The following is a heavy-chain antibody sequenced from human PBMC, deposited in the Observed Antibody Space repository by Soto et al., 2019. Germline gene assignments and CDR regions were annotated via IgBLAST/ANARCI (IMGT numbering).Heavy chain of an antibody. CDR2: INPNSGGT. D-gene: IGHD5-18*01. CDR1: GYTFTGYY. J-gene: IGHJ6*02. V-gene: IGHV1-2*04. Sequence: GASVKVSCKASGYTFTGYYMHWVRQAPGQGLEWMGWINPNSGGTNYAQKFRGWVTMTRDTSISTAYMELSRLRSDDTAVYYCARVDTAMVLVYGMDVWGQGTTVTV. CDR3: ARVDTAMVLVYGMDV.